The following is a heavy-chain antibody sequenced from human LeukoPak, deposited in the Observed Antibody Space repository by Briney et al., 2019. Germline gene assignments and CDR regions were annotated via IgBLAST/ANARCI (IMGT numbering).Heavy chain of an antibody. V-gene: IGHV4-31*03. Sequence: TSQTLSLTCTVSGGSLSSGGYYWSWIRQHPGKGLEWIGYIYYSGSTYYNPSLKSRVTISVDTSKNQFSLKLSSVTAADTAVYYCAREEWGYCTNGVCSYFDYWGQGTLVTVSS. CDR2: IYYSGST. D-gene: IGHD2-8*01. CDR3: AREEWGYCTNGVCSYFDY. CDR1: GGSLSSGGYY. J-gene: IGHJ4*02.